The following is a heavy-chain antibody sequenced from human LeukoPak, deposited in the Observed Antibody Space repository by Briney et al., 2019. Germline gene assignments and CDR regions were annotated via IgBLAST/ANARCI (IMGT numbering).Heavy chain of an antibody. CDR1: GGSISSSSYY. CDR2: IYYSGST. J-gene: IGHJ4*02. Sequence: SETLSLTCTVSGGSISSSSYYWGWIRQPPGKGLEWIGSIYYSGSTYYNPSLRSRVTISLDTSRNQFSLKLNSVTAADTAVYYCARDPGTGWTFDSWGQGTLVTVYS. D-gene: IGHD2-8*02. CDR3: ARDPGTGWTFDS. V-gene: IGHV4-39*07.